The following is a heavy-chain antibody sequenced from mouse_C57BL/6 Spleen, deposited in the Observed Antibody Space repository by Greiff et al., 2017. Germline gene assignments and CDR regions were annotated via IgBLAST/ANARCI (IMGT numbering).Heavy chain of an antibody. CDR2: IDPSDSYT. V-gene: IGHV1-69*01. Sequence: QVQLQQPGAELVMPGASVKLSCKASGYTFTSYWMHWVKQRPGQGLEWIGEIDPSDSYTNYNQKFKGKSTLTVDKSSSTAYMQLSSLTSEDSAVYYCARTHYGGSYHFDYWGQGTTLTVSS. D-gene: IGHD1-1*01. CDR1: GYTFTSYW. CDR3: ARTHYGGSYHFDY. J-gene: IGHJ2*01.